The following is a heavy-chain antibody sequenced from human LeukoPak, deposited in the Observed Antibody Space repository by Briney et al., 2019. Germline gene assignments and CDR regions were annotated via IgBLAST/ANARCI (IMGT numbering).Heavy chain of an antibody. CDR3: VSNPDVYRDYGDYGE. J-gene: IGHJ4*02. Sequence: PGGSLRLSSAASGFTSIIYSTHSGRQAPGKGLVWVSRIDTDGSSTNYADSVKGRFTISRDNAKNTLYLQMNSLRAEDTAVYYGVSNPDVYRDYGDYGEWGQGTLVTVSS. D-gene: IGHD4-17*01. V-gene: IGHV3-74*01. CDR1: GFTSIIYS. CDR2: IDTDGSST.